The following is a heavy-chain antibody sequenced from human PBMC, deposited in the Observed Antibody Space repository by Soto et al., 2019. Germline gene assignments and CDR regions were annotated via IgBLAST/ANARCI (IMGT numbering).Heavy chain of an antibody. CDR2: ISYDGSNK. D-gene: IGHD6-19*01. CDR3: AKDRSIAVAGSYYYYYGMDV. Sequence: PGGSLRLSCAASGFTFSSYGMHWVRQAPGKGLERVAVISYDGSNKYYADSVKGRFTISRDNSKNTLYLQMNSLRAEDTAVYYCAKDRSIAVAGSYYYYYGMDVWGQGTTVTVSS. J-gene: IGHJ6*02. CDR1: GFTFSSYG. V-gene: IGHV3-30*18.